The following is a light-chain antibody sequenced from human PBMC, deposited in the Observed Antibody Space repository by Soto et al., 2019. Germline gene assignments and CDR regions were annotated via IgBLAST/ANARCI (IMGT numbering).Light chain of an antibody. CDR2: AAS. CDR1: QSIRTY. Sequence: DIQMTQSPSSLSASVGDRVTITCRASQSIRTYLNWYQQKPGKPPKFLIYAASTLQSGVPSRFSGSGSGTEFTLTISSLQPDDFATYYCQQANSFPLLTFGGGTKVDIK. CDR3: QQANSFPLLT. J-gene: IGKJ4*01. V-gene: IGKV1-39*01.